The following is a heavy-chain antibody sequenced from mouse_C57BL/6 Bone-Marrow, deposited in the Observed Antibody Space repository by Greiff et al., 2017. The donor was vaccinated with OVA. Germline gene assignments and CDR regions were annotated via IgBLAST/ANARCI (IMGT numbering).Heavy chain of an antibody. CDR3: ARTGTAIPWFAY. CDR1: GFSLTSYG. J-gene: IGHJ3*01. V-gene: IGHV2-2*01. CDR2: IWSGGST. Sequence: QVQLKESGPGLVQPSQSLSITCTVSGFSLTSYGVHWVRQSPGKGLEWLGVIWSGGSTDYNAAFISRLSISKDNSKSQVFFKMNSLQADDTAIYYCARTGTAIPWFAYWGQGTLVTVSA. D-gene: IGHD3-3*01.